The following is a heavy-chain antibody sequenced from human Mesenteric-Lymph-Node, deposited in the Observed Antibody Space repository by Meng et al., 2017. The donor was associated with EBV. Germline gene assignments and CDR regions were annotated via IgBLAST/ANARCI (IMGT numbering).Heavy chain of an antibody. Sequence: GQLQEAGPGLVKPSETLSLTCSVSGGSVSRGSYYWSWIRQPPGKGLEWIGYIYRTGSTDYNPSLNSRVSISIDTSKNQFSLRLTSVTAADTAVYYCARDSGITVTNSFDYWGQGALVTVSS. J-gene: IGHJ4*02. D-gene: IGHD1-20*01. CDR1: GGSVSRGSYY. CDR3: ARDSGITVTNSFDY. CDR2: IYRTGST. V-gene: IGHV4-61*01.